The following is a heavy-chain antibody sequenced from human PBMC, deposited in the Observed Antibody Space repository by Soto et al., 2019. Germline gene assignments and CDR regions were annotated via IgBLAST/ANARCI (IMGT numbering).Heavy chain of an antibody. D-gene: IGHD1-26*01. CDR2: INHSGST. V-gene: IGHV4-34*01. J-gene: IGHJ2*01. CDR1: GASFSDSY. CDR3: AREVPSRYFAL. Sequence: QVRLQQWGAGLLKPSETLSLTCAVYGASFSDSYWNWIRQPPGKGLEWIGEINHSGSTIYNTSLASRLTIPLGTPRNQLALKMSSATAADTAVYYCAREVPSRYFALWGRGTPVTVSS.